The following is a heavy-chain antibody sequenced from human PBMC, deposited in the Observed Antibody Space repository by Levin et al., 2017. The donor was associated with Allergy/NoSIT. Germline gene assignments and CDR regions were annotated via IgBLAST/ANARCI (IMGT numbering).Heavy chain of an antibody. CDR2: IDWDDDK. D-gene: IGHD6-13*01. CDR3: ARTSLQYSSSWYPRQRSFDY. CDR1: GFSLSTSGMC. V-gene: IGHV2-70*11. J-gene: IGHJ4*02. Sequence: ASGPTLVKPTQTLTLTCTFSGFSLSTSGMCVSWIRQPPGKALEWLARIDWDDDKYYSTSLKTRLTISKDTSKNQVVLTMTNMDPVDTATYYWARTSLQYSSSWYPRQRSFDYWGQGTLVTVSS.